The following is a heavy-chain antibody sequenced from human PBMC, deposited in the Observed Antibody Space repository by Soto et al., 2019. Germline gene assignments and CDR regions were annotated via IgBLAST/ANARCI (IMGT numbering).Heavy chain of an antibody. J-gene: IGHJ4*02. Sequence: EVQLVESGGGLVQPGGSLRLSCAASGFTFSSYSMNWVRQAPGKGLEWVSYISSSSSTIYYADSVKGRFTISRDNAKNALYLQMNSLRDEDTAGYYCAREKGYSSRLLYFDYWGQGTLVTVSS. CDR2: ISSSSSTI. V-gene: IGHV3-48*02. CDR1: GFTFSSYS. CDR3: AREKGYSSRLLYFDY. D-gene: IGHD6-13*01.